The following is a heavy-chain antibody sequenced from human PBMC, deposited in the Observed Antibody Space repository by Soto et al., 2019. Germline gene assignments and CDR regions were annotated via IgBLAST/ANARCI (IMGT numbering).Heavy chain of an antibody. J-gene: IGHJ6*02. D-gene: IGHD2-2*01. Sequence: GASVKVSCKASGGTFSSYAISWVRHAPGQGLEWMGGIIPIFATANYAQKFQGRVMITVDESTSTAYMELSSLRSEDTAVYYCARSVSRRYQLLKRGMDVWGQGTTVTVSS. V-gene: IGHV1-69*13. CDR2: IIPIFATA. CDR3: ARSVSRRYQLLKRGMDV. CDR1: GGTFSSYA.